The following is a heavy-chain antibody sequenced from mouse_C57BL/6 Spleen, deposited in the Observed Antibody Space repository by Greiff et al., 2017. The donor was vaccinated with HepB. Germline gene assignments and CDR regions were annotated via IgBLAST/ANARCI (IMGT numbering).Heavy chain of an antibody. CDR2: ISSGGSYT. CDR3: ARPTTVVAAYYFDY. CDR1: GFTFSSYG. D-gene: IGHD1-1*01. V-gene: IGHV5-6*01. J-gene: IGHJ2*01. Sequence: EVKLMESGGDLVKPGGSLKLSCAASGFTFSSYGMSWVRQTPDKRLEWVATISSGGSYTYYPDSVKGRFTISRDNAKNTLYLQMSSLKSEDTAMYYCARPTTVVAAYYFDYWGQGTTLTVSS.